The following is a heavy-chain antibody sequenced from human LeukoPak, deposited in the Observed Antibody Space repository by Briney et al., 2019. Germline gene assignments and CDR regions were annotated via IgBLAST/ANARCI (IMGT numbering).Heavy chain of an antibody. CDR1: GFTFDDYA. V-gene: IGHV3-9*03. Sequence: GGSLRLSCAASGFTFDDYAMHWVRQAPGKGLEWVSGISWNSGSIGYADSVKGRSTISRDNAKNSLYLQMNSLRAEDMALYYCAKEGELGEYYFDYWGQGTLVTVSS. J-gene: IGHJ4*02. CDR2: ISWNSGSI. CDR3: AKEGELGEYYFDY. D-gene: IGHD6-13*01.